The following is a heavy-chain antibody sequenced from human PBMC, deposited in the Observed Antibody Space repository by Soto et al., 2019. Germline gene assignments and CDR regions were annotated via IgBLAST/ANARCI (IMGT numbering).Heavy chain of an antibody. CDR1: GFSFSNAW. CDR2: IKSKSVGGTT. CDR3: TTYSTQVFCDGGPCYSVHTKIHDS. V-gene: IGHV3-15*01. D-gene: IGHD2-15*01. Sequence: EVQLVESGGGLLKPGGYLTLSCAASGFSFSNAWMSWVRQAPGKGLEWVGHIKSKSVGGTTDYTAPVKGRFTISRNDSKDTLFLQMNRLKTEDTVVYYGTTYSTQVFCDGGPCYSVHTKIHDSWGQGILVTVSS. J-gene: IGHJ4*02.